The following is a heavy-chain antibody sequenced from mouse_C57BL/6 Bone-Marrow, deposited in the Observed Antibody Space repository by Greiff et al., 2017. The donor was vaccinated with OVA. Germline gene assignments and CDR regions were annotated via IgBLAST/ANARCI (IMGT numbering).Heavy chain of an antibody. Sequence: VQLQQPGAELVKPGASVKLSCKASGYTFTSYWMQWVKQRPGQGLEWIGEIDPSDSYTNYNQKFKGKATLTVDTSSSTAYMQLSSLTSEDSAVYYCAREGAYDYDAMDYWGQGTSVTVSS. V-gene: IGHV1-50*01. CDR2: IDPSDSYT. D-gene: IGHD3-1*01. CDR3: AREGAYDYDAMDY. J-gene: IGHJ4*01. CDR1: GYTFTSYW.